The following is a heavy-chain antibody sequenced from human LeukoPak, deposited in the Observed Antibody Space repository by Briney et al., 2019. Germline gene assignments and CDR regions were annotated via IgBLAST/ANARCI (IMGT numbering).Heavy chain of an antibody. V-gene: IGHV3-30*18. J-gene: IGHJ3*02. Sequence: PGRSLRLSCAASGFTFSSNGMHWVGQAQGKGLEWVAVISYDGSNKYYSDSVKGRFTMSRDNFKSTLYVQMNSLRAEDTVVYYCAKADFAWSWGAFDIWGQGTMVTVSS. CDR1: GFTFSSNG. D-gene: IGHD3-3*01. CDR3: AKADFAWSWGAFDI. CDR2: ISYDGSNK.